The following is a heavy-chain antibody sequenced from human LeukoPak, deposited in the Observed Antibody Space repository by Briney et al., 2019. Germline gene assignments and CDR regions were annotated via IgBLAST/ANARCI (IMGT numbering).Heavy chain of an antibody. D-gene: IGHD6-19*01. CDR1: GYTFTSYD. CDR3: ANTIAVADEDAFDI. CDR2: MNPNSGNI. J-gene: IGHJ3*02. Sequence: ASVKVSCKASGYTFTSYDINWVRQATGQGLEWMGWMNPNSGNIGYAQKFQGRVTMTRNTSISTAYMELSSLRSEDTAVYYCANTIAVADEDAFDIWGQGTMVTVSS. V-gene: IGHV1-8*01.